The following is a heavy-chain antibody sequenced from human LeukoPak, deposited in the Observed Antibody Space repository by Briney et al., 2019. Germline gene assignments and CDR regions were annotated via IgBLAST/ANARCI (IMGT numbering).Heavy chain of an antibody. D-gene: IGHD6-13*01. CDR2: ISAYNGNT. CDR3: ARGSSSWYPAVYNFDY. J-gene: IGHJ4*02. V-gene: IGHV1-18*01. Sequence: ASVKVSCKASGYTFTSYGISWVRQAPGQGLEWMGWISAYNGNTNYAQKLQGRVTMTTDTSTSTAYMELRSLRSEDTAVYYCARGSSSWYPAVYNFDYWGQGTLVTVSS. CDR1: GYTFTSYG.